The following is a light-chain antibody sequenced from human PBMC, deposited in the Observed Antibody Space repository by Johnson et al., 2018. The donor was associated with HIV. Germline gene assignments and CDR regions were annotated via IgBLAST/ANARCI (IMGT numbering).Light chain of an antibody. V-gene: IGLV1-51*01. Sequence: QSVLTQPPSVSAAPGQKVTISCSGSSSNIGSNYVSWYQQLPGTAPKLLIYDNSKRPSGIPDRFSGSKSGTSATLVITGLQTGDEADYYCGTWDSSLSAGGYVFGTGTKVTVL. CDR2: DNS. J-gene: IGLJ1*01. CDR3: GTWDSSLSAGGYV. CDR1: SSNIGSNY.